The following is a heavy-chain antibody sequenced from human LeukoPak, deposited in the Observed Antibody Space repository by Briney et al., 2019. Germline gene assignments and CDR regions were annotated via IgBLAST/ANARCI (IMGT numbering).Heavy chain of an antibody. CDR3: AKVGYCSSTSCSMGSWFDP. J-gene: IGHJ5*02. Sequence: GGSLRLSCAASGFTFSSYGMHWVRQAPGKGLEWVAVIWYGGSNKYYADSVKGRLTISGDNSKNTLYLQMNSLRAEDTAVYYCAKVGYCSSTSCSMGSWFDPWGQGTLVTVSS. V-gene: IGHV3-30*02. CDR2: IWYGGSNK. CDR1: GFTFSSYG. D-gene: IGHD2-2*03.